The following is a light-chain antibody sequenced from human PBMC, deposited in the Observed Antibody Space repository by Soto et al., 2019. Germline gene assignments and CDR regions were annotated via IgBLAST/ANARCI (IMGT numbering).Light chain of an antibody. CDR1: SSDVGGYNY. Sequence: QSVLTQPPSASGSPGQSVTISCTGTSSDVGGYNYVSWYQQHPGKAPKLMIYEGSKRPSGVPDRFSGSKSGNTASLTVSGLQAEDEADYYCSSYAGSNNWDVVFGGGTKLTVL. V-gene: IGLV2-8*01. CDR3: SSYAGSNNWDVV. J-gene: IGLJ2*01. CDR2: EGS.